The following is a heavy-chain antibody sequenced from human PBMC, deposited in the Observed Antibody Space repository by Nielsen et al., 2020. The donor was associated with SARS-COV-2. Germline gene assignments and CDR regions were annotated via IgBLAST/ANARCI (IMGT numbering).Heavy chain of an antibody. CDR2: IYYSGST. CDR3: AREGSWYGNWFDP. Sequence: GSLRLSCTVSGGSISPNYWSWIRQPPGKGLECIGYIYYSGSTNYNPSLKSRVTISVDTSKNQFSLKLSSVTAADTAVYYCAREGSWYGNWFDPWGQGTLVTVSS. CDR1: GGSISPNY. J-gene: IGHJ5*02. V-gene: IGHV4-59*01. D-gene: IGHD6-13*01.